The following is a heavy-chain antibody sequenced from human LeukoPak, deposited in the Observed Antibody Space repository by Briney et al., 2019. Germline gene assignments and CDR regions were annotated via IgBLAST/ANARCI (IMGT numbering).Heavy chain of an antibody. CDR3: ARETSQKGAHYMDV. CDR2: IKQDGSEK. V-gene: IGHV3-7*01. D-gene: IGHD3-16*01. Sequence: GGSLRLSCAASGFTFSSYWMSWVRQAPGKGLEWVANIKQDGSEKYYVDSVKGRFTISGDNAKNSLYLQMNSLRAEDTAVYYCARETSQKGAHYMDVWGKGTTVTISS. J-gene: IGHJ6*03. CDR1: GFTFSSYW.